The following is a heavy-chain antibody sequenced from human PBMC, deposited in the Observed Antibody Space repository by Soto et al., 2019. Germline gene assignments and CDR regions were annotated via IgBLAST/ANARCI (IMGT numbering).Heavy chain of an antibody. CDR1: GFTFSSYA. CDR2: ISYDGSNK. D-gene: IGHD3-10*01. CDR3: ARARRITMVRGVLGY. J-gene: IGHJ4*02. V-gene: IGHV3-30-3*01. Sequence: QVQLVESGGGVVQPGRSLRLSCAASGFTFSSYAMHWVRQAPGKGLEWVAVISYDGSNKYYADPVKGRFTISRDNSKNTLYLQMNSLRAEDTAVYYCARARRITMVRGVLGYWGQGTLFTVSS.